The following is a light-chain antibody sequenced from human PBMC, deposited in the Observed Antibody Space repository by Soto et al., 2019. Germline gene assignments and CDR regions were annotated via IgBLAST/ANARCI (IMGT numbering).Light chain of an antibody. J-gene: IGKJ5*01. CDR3: QQFNSYPPT. V-gene: IGKV1-9*01. CDR2: AAS. Sequence: DIQLTQSPSFVSASVGDRVTITCRASQGISSYLAWFQQKPGKAPNLLIYAASILQSGVPSRFSGSGSGTEFTLTISSLQPEDFASYYCQQFNSYPPTFGQGTRLEIK. CDR1: QGISSY.